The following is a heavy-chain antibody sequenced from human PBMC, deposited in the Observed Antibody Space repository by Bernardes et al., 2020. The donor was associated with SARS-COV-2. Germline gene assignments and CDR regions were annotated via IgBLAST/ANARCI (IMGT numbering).Heavy chain of an antibody. CDR1: VYTLSDLS. CDR2: FDAEDGEA. D-gene: IGHD3-22*01. V-gene: IGHV1-24*01. CDR3: TTTLTQTVVVYPFDF. J-gene: IGHJ3*01. Sequence: ASVKVSCKVSVYTLSDLSMHWVRQAPGKGLEGRGSFDAEDGEAVYAQKFLGRVTMTADTSTYTSYMELSSLRSDDMAVYYCTTTLTQTVVVYPFDFWGQGTTVIVSS.